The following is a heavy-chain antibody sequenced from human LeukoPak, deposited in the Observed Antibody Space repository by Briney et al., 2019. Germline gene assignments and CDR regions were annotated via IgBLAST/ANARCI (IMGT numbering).Heavy chain of an antibody. CDR3: ARDSSSRYGSFGY. CDR1: GFTFSSYS. Sequence: GGSLRLSCAASGFTFSSYSMNWVRQAPGKGLEWVSYISSSSSTIYYADSVKGRFTISRDNAKNSLYLQMNSLRAEDTAVYYCARDSSSRYGSFGYWGQGTLVTVSS. V-gene: IGHV3-48*01. D-gene: IGHD6-13*01. J-gene: IGHJ4*02. CDR2: ISSSSSTI.